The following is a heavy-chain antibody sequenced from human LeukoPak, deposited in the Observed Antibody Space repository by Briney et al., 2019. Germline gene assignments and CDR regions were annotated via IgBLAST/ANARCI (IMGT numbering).Heavy chain of an antibody. V-gene: IGHV4-34*01. Sequence: SETLPLTCAVYGGSFSGYYRSWIRQSPGKGLEWIGEINHSESANYNPPLKSRATISVDTSKNQFSLKLSSVTAADTAVYYCARGHPTVIREGHDYWGQGILVTVSS. CDR1: GGSFSGYY. CDR3: ARGHPTVIREGHDY. D-gene: IGHD4-17*01. CDR2: INHSESA. J-gene: IGHJ4*02.